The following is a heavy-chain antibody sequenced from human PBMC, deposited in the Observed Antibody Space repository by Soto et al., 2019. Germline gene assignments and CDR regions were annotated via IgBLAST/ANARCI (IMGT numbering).Heavy chain of an antibody. Sequence: QVQLVQSGAEVKKPGSSVKVSCKASGGTVSSYTISWVRQAPGQGLEWMGRIIPILGIANYAQKFQGRVTITADKSTSTAYMELSSLRSEDTAVYYCANLYGALHNWFDPWGQGTLVTVSS. CDR3: ANLYGALHNWFDP. CDR1: GGTVSSYT. D-gene: IGHD4-17*01. CDR2: IIPILGIA. J-gene: IGHJ5*02. V-gene: IGHV1-69*02.